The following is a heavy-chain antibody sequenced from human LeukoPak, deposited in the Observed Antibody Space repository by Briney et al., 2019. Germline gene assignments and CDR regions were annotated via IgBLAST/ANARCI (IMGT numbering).Heavy chain of an antibody. D-gene: IGHD3-10*01. CDR1: GYIFSNYG. V-gene: IGHV1-18*01. Sequence: GASVKVSCKASGYIFSNYGITWVRQAPGHGLEWMGWISGHSGNTNYAQKFQDRATMTTDTSTSTAYMELRSLRFEDTAVYYCARGPPGSYRYWGQGTLVTVSS. J-gene: IGHJ4*02. CDR3: ARGPPGSYRY. CDR2: ISGHSGNT.